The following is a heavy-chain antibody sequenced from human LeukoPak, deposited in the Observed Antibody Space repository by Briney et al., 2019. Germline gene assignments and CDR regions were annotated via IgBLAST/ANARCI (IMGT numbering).Heavy chain of an antibody. Sequence: SETLSLTCAVSVDPFTTTNWWNSVRPPPGNGLEWHPKIDHRGNTNYVTALKSRVTISADKSKNQLSLKLSSVTAADTSVDYCARGYGPGYWGQGTLVTVSA. CDR3: ARGYGPGY. D-gene: IGHD4-17*01. CDR1: VDPFTTTNW. V-gene: IGHV4-4*02. J-gene: IGHJ4*02. CDR2: IDHRGNT.